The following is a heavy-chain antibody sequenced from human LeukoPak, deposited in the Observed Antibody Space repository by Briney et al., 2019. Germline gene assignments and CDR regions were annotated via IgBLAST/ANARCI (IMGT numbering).Heavy chain of an antibody. CDR1: GSTFTNAW. Sequence: KSGGSLRLSCAASGSTFTNAWMNWVRQAPGKGLEWVGRIKRNIDGGTTDYAAPVKGRFTISRDDSKNTLYLQMDSLKTEDTAVYYCSAYSNGWSSYWGQGTLVTVPS. J-gene: IGHJ4*02. CDR3: SAYSNGWSSY. CDR2: IKRNIDGGTT. V-gene: IGHV3-15*07. D-gene: IGHD6-19*01.